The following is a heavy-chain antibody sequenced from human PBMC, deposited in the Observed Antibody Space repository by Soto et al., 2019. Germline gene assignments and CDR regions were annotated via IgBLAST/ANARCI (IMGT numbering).Heavy chain of an antibody. V-gene: IGHV3-43*01. D-gene: IGHD2-2*01. CDR2: ISWDGGST. CDR3: AKDYCSSTSCAAPGI. J-gene: IGHJ3*02. Sequence: PGGSLRLSCAASGFTFDNYTMRWVRQAPGKGLEWVSLISWDGGSTYYADSVKGRFTISRDNGKNSLYLQMNSLRTEDTALYYCAKDYCSSTSCAAPGIWGQGTMVTVSS. CDR1: GFTFDNYT.